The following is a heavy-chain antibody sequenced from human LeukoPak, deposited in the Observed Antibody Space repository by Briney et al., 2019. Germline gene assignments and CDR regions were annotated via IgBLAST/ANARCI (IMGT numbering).Heavy chain of an antibody. CDR1: GGSISSYY. J-gene: IGHJ4*02. CDR2: IYYSGST. V-gene: IGHV4-59*08. D-gene: IGHD3-10*01. Sequence: SETLSLTSTVSGGSISSYYWSWIRQPPGKGLEWIGHIYYSGSTHYNPSLKSRVTISVDTSKNQFSLKLSSVTAADTAVYYCARHVGNSGSGSYLTYFDYWGQGTLVTVSS. CDR3: ARHVGNSGSGSYLTYFDY.